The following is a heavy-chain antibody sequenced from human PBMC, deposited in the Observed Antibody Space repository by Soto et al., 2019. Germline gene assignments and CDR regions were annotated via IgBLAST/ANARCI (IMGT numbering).Heavy chain of an antibody. J-gene: IGHJ6*03. D-gene: IGHD3-3*01. CDR2: ISAYNGNT. CDR3: ARKDLWSGYKDMDV. CDR1: GYTFTSYG. Sequence: ASVKVSCKASGYTFTSYGISWVRQAPGQGLEWTGWISAYNGNTNYAQKLQGRVTMTTDTSTSTAYMELRSLRSDDTAVYYCARKDLWSGYKDMDVWGKGTTVTVSS. V-gene: IGHV1-18*01.